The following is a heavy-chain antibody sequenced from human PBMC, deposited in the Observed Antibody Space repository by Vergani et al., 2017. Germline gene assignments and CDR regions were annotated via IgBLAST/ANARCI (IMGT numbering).Heavy chain of an antibody. CDR1: GGSISSYY. D-gene: IGHD3-22*01. V-gene: IGHV4-59*01. Sequence: QVQLQESGPGLVKPSETLSLTCTVSGGSISSYYWSWIRPPPGKGLEWIGYIYYSGSTNYNPSLKSRVTISVATSKNQFSLKLSSVTAADTAVYYWARAVGGYYGWYFDLWGRGTLVTVSS. J-gene: IGHJ2*01. CDR3: ARAVGGYYGWYFDL. CDR2: IYYSGST.